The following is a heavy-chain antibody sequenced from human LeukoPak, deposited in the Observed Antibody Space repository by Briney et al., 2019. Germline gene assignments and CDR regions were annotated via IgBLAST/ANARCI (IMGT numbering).Heavy chain of an antibody. V-gene: IGHV4-59*01. CDR2: IYYSGST. CDR3: ARGPFDY. Sequence: SETLSLTCTVSGGSISSYYWSWIRQPPGKGLEWIGYIYYSGSTNYNPSLKSRVTISVDTSKNQFSLKLNSVTAADTAVYYCARGPFDYWGQGTLVTVSS. J-gene: IGHJ4*02. CDR1: GGSISSYY.